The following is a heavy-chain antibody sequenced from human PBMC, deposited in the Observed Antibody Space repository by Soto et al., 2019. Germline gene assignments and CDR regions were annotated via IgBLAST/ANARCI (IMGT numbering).Heavy chain of an antibody. Sequence: QVQLVQSGADVKKPGASVKVSCKASGYTFTSYYIHWVRQAPGQGLEWMGWINPNRGGTHYAQKFQGRVTMTGDTSLSTAYMELTSLRSDDTAVYYCARTNIRGNYFYSLDVWGQGTTVTVSS. V-gene: IGHV1-2*02. CDR3: ARTNIRGNYFYSLDV. CDR1: GYTFTSYY. CDR2: INPNRGGT. D-gene: IGHD3-16*01. J-gene: IGHJ6*02.